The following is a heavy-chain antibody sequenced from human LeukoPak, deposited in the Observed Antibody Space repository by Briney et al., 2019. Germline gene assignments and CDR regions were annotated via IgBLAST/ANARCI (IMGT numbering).Heavy chain of an antibody. Sequence: ESLKISCKGSGYSFTSYWIGWVRQMPGKGLEWMGTIYPGDSDTRHSPSFQVQVTISADKSISTAYLQWSSLKASDTAMYYCARQRWAYCSSTSCSRDPYYFDYWGQGTLVTVSS. CDR3: ARQRWAYCSSTSCSRDPYYFDY. V-gene: IGHV5-51*01. D-gene: IGHD2-2*01. CDR2: IYPGDSDT. CDR1: GYSFTSYW. J-gene: IGHJ4*02.